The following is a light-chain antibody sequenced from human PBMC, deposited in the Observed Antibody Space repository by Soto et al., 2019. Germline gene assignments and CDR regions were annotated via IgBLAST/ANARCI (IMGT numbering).Light chain of an antibody. J-gene: IGKJ1*01. Sequence: DIKMTQSPSTLSASVGDRVTITCRASQSISSRLAWYQYKRGKAPKLLIYQASTLQSGVPSRFSGSGFRTEFTLTISSLQPDDFATYYCQQYNTYPPAWTFGQGTKVEI. V-gene: IGKV1-5*03. CDR1: QSISSR. CDR2: QAS. CDR3: QQYNTYPPAWT.